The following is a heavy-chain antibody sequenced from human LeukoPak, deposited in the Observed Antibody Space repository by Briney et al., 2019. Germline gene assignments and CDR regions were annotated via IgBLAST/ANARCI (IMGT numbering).Heavy chain of an antibody. CDR1: GYTFTSYG. V-gene: IGHV1-18*01. CDR2: ISAYNGNT. CDR3: ALTPPDYYGSGSIGQGGN. D-gene: IGHD3-10*01. Sequence: GASVKVSCKASGYTFTSYGISWVRQAPGQGLEWMGWISAYNGNTNYAQKLQGRVTMTTDTSTSTAYMELRSLRSDDTAVYYCALTPPDYYGSGSIGQGGNWGQGTLVTVSS. J-gene: IGHJ4*02.